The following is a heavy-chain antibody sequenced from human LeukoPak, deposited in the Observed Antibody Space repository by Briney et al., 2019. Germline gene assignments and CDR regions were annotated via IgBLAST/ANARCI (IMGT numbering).Heavy chain of an antibody. CDR3: ARGPKAAPNYYYYYGMDV. J-gene: IGHJ6*02. Sequence: GGPLRLSCAASGFTVSSNYMSWVRQAPGKGLEWVSVIYSGGSTYYADSVKGRFTISRDNSKNTLYLQMNSLRAEDTAVYYCARGPKAAPNYYYYYGMDVWGQGTTVTVSS. CDR2: IYSGGST. V-gene: IGHV3-66*01. D-gene: IGHD6-6*01. CDR1: GFTVSSNY.